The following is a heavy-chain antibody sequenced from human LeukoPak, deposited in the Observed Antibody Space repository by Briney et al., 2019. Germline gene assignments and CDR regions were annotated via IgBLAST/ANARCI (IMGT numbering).Heavy chain of an antibody. V-gene: IGHV4-34*01. CDR2: INHSGST. Sequence: SSETLSLTCAVYGGSFSGYYWSWIRQPPGKGLEWIGEINHSGSTNYNPSLKSRVTISVDTSKNQFSLKLSSATAADTAVYYCARHGGSSRSRWFDPWGQGTLVTVSS. CDR1: GGSFSGYY. D-gene: IGHD1-26*01. CDR3: ARHGGSSRSRWFDP. J-gene: IGHJ5*02.